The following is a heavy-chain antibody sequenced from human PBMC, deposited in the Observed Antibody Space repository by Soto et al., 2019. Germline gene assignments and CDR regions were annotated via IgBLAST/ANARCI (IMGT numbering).Heavy chain of an antibody. CDR1: GFTFSSYA. V-gene: IGHV3-23*01. D-gene: IGHD2-15*01. CDR2: ISGSGGST. Sequence: GGSLRLSCAASGFTFSSYAMSWVRQAPGKGLEWVSAISGSGGSTYYADSVKGRFTISRDNSKNTLYLQMNSLRAEDTAVYYCAKFRDRSYYYYMDVWGKGTTVTVSS. J-gene: IGHJ6*03. CDR3: AKFRDRSYYYYMDV.